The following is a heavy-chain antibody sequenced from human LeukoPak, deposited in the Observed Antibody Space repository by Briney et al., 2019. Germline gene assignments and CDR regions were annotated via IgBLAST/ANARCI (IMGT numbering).Heavy chain of an antibody. CDR3: ARGVVVVAAIDY. J-gene: IGHJ4*02. CDR1: GYTFTGYY. Sequence: ASVQVSCKASGYTFTGYYMHWVRQAPGQGLEWMGWINPNSGGTNYAQKFQGRVTMTRDTSISTAYMELSRLRSDDTAVYYCARGVVVVAAIDYWGQGTLVTVSS. D-gene: IGHD2-15*01. CDR2: INPNSGGT. V-gene: IGHV1-2*02.